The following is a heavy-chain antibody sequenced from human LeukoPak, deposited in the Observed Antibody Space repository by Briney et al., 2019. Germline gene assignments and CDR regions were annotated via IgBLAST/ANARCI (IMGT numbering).Heavy chain of an antibody. V-gene: IGHV3-23*01. J-gene: IGHJ4*02. Sequence: GGSLRPSCAASGFTFSSYSMNWVRQAPGKGLEWVSGIGATGVSTFYGDSVKGRFTMSRDNSKNTLYLRMDSLRAEDTAVYYCAKDQGGYSAYGHLDYWGQGTLVTVSS. CDR2: IGATGVST. D-gene: IGHD5-12*01. CDR3: AKDQGGYSAYGHLDY. CDR1: GFTFSSYS.